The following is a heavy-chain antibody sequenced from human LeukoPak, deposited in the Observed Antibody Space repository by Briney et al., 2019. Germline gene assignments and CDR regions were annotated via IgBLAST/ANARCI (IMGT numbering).Heavy chain of an antibody. CDR2: IYYSGST. CDR3: AGRLERGAYYYYYYGMDV. J-gene: IGHJ6*02. Sequence: SETLSLTCTVSGGSTSSYYWSWIRQPPGKGLEWIGYIYYSGSTNYNPSLKSRVTISVDTSKNQFSLKLSSVTAADTAVYYCAGRLERGAYYYYYYGMDVWGQGTTVTVSS. CDR1: GGSTSSYY. V-gene: IGHV4-59*08. D-gene: IGHD1-1*01.